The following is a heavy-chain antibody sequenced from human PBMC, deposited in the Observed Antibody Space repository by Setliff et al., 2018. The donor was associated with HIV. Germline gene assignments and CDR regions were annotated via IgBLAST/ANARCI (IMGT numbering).Heavy chain of an antibody. Sequence: LSLTCAVYGTSFSDYYWTWIRQPPGKGLEWIGEVNHSGTTNYNTSLKSRVTISGDTSKKQFSLKLSSVTAADTAVYYCARGRNFWSDYYHYYYMDVWGKGTMVTVSS. V-gene: IGHV4-34*01. CDR2: VNHSGTT. CDR3: ARGRNFWSDYYHYYYMDV. D-gene: IGHD3-3*01. J-gene: IGHJ6*03. CDR1: GTSFSDYY.